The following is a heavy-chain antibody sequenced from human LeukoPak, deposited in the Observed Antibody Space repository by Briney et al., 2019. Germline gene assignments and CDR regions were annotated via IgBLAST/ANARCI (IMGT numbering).Heavy chain of an antibody. Sequence: GGSLRLSCAASGFTFSSYSMNWVRQAPGKGLEWVSVISGSGGSTHYADSVKGRFTISRDNSKNTLYLQMNSLRAEDTAVYCCAKLLGYCSGGSCYFDYWGQGTLVTVSS. D-gene: IGHD2-15*01. CDR3: AKLLGYCSGGSCYFDY. CDR2: ISGSGGST. CDR1: GFTFSSYS. J-gene: IGHJ4*02. V-gene: IGHV3-23*01.